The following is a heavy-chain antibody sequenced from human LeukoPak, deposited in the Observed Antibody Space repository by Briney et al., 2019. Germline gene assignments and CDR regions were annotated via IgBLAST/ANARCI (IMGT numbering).Heavy chain of an antibody. D-gene: IGHD3-9*01. CDR2: IWYDGSNK. CDR1: GFTFSSYG. V-gene: IGHV3-33*01. Sequence: GGSLRLSCAASGFTFSSYGMHWVRQAPGKGLEWVAVIWYDGSNKYYADSVKGRFTISRDNSKNTLYLQMNSLRAEDTAVYHCARDPERGYDILTGYFDYWGQGTLVTVSS. J-gene: IGHJ4*02. CDR3: ARDPERGYDILTGYFDY.